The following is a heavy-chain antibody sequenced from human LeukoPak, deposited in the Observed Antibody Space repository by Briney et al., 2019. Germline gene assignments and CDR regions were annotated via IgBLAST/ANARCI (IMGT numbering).Heavy chain of an antibody. D-gene: IGHD6-13*01. Sequence: GASVKVSCKASGGTFSSYAISWVRQAPGQGLEWMGGIIPIFGTANYAQKFQGRVTITADKSTSTAYMELSSLRSDDTAVYYCARDRGSAGWYPTQYYYYMDVWGKGTTVTVSS. CDR3: ARDRGSAGWYPTQYYYYMDV. CDR2: IIPIFGTA. V-gene: IGHV1-69*06. CDR1: GGTFSSYA. J-gene: IGHJ6*03.